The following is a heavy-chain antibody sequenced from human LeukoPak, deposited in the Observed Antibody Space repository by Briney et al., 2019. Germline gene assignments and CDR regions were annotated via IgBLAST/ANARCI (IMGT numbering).Heavy chain of an antibody. CDR3: ARRARDCSGGSCPFNAFDI. CDR2: IIHIFGTA. Sequence: SVKVSCQASGGTFSSYAISWVGQPPGQGLEGMGGIIHIFGTANYAQKIQSRVTITADESTSTAYMELSSLRSEDTAVYYCARRARDCSGGSCPFNAFDIWGQGTMVTVSS. V-gene: IGHV1-69*01. CDR1: GGTFSSYA. D-gene: IGHD2-15*01. J-gene: IGHJ3*02.